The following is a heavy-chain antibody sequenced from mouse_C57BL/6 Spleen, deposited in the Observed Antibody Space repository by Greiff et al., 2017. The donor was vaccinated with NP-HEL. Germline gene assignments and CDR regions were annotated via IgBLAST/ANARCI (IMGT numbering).Heavy chain of an antibody. CDR3: ARTYGNSYWYFDV. J-gene: IGHJ1*03. CDR2: IDPSDSYT. D-gene: IGHD2-1*01. V-gene: IGHV1-50*01. Sequence: VQLQQPGAELVKPGASVKLSCKASGYTFTSYWMQWVKQRPGQGLEWIGEIDPSDSYTNYNQKFKGKATLTVDTSSSTAYMQLSSLTSEDSAVYYCARTYGNSYWYFDVWGTGTTVTVSS. CDR1: GYTFTSYW.